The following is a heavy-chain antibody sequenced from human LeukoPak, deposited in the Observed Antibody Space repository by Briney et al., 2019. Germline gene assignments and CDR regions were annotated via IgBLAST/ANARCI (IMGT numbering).Heavy chain of an antibody. CDR2: IYTSGST. CDR1: GGSISSYY. J-gene: IGHJ5*02. Sequence: SETLSLTCTVSGGSISSYYWSWIRQPAGKGLEWIGRIYTSGSTNYNPSLMSRVIISVDKSKNQFSLKLNSVTAADTAVYYCARAEQSSRFDPWGQGTLVTVSS. V-gene: IGHV4-4*07. CDR3: ARAEQSSRFDP. D-gene: IGHD1/OR15-1a*01.